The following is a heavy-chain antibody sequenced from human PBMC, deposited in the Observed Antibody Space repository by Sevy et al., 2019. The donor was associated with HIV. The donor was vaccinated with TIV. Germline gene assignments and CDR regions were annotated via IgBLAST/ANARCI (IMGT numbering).Heavy chain of an antibody. J-gene: IGHJ4*02. CDR3: ARDLGLLSIAVAVPLH. CDR2: IWYDGGNK. Sequence: GGSLRLSCAASGFTFSSYGMHWVRQAPGKGLEWVALIWYDGGNKYYADSVKGRFTISRDNSKNTMYLQMNSLRAEDTAVYYCARDLGLLSIAVAVPLHWGQGTLVTVSS. V-gene: IGHV3-33*01. D-gene: IGHD6-19*01. CDR1: GFTFSSYG.